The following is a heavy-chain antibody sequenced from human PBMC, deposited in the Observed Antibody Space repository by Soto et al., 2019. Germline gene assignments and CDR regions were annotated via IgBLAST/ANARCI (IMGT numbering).Heavy chain of an antibody. D-gene: IGHD1-1*01. J-gene: IGHJ4*02. CDR2: FSGGSGAT. CDR1: GFTFTSYG. V-gene: IGHV3-23*01. Sequence: VQLLASGGGLVQPGGSLRLSCVVSGFTFTSYGLTWVRQAPGKGLEGVCGFSGGSGATHYRDSVKGRFTISRDDSRSTVYLQMNSLGVDDTAVYYCVKWNGYGDYWGQGTLVSVSS. CDR3: VKWNGYGDY.